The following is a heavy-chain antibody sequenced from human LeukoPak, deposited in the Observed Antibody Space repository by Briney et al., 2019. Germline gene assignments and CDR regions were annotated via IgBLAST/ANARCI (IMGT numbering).Heavy chain of an antibody. CDR3: ARGDPIVVVTATRQPHFDY. D-gene: IGHD2-21*02. J-gene: IGHJ4*02. CDR2: ISAYNGNT. V-gene: IGHV1-18*01. Sequence: ASVTVSCKASGYTFTSYGISWVRQAPGQGLEWMGWISAYNGNTNYAQKLQGRVTMTTDTSTSTAYMELRSLRSDDTAVYYCARGDPIVVVTATRQPHFDYWGQGTLVTVSS. CDR1: GYTFTSYG.